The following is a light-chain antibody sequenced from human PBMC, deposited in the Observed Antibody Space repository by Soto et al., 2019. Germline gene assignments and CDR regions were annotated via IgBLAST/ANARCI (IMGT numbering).Light chain of an antibody. J-gene: IGLJ1*01. V-gene: IGLV2-14*01. Sequence: QPVLTQPASVSGSPGQSITISCTGTSSDVGAYNYDSWYQQYPGEAPRVIIYDVSHRPAGVSNRFSGSKPGNTASLTISGLQTQDEADYYCSSYTSATTYVFGTGTKVTVL. CDR2: DVS. CDR1: SSDVGAYNY. CDR3: SSYTSATTYV.